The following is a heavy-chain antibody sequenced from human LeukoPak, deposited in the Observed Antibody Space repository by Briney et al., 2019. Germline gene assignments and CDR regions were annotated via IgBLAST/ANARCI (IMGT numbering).Heavy chain of an antibody. CDR3: ARINSGSYYYYYYGMDV. CDR1: GYTFTSYD. Sequence: ASVKVSCKASGYTFTSYDINWVRQATGQGPEWMGWMNPNSGNTGYAQKFQGRVTMTRNTSISTAYMELSSLGSEDTAVYYCARINSGSYYYYYYGMDVWGQGTTVTVSS. D-gene: IGHD1-26*01. J-gene: IGHJ6*02. V-gene: IGHV1-8*01. CDR2: MNPNSGNT.